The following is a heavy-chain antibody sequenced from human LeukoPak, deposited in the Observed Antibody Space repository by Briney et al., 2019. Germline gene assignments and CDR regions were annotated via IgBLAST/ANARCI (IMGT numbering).Heavy chain of an antibody. CDR1: GYTFIDYY. Sequence: ASVKVSCKASGYTFIDYYMHWVRQSPGQGLEWMGIINPSGGSTSYAQKFQGRVTMTRDTSTSTVYMELSSLRSEDTAVYYCARGGKRVNAFDIWGQGTMVTVSS. J-gene: IGHJ3*02. D-gene: IGHD1-26*01. CDR3: ARGGKRVNAFDI. CDR2: INPSGGST. V-gene: IGHV1-46*01.